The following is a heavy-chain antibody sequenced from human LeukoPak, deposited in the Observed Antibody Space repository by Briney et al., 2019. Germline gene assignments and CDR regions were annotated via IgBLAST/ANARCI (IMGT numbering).Heavy chain of an antibody. V-gene: IGHV1-2*02. D-gene: IGHD5-12*01. Sequence: ASVKVSCKASVYTFTGYYIHWVRQAPGQGLEWMGWINPNSGDTNYAQMFQGRVTMTRDTSITTAYMDLSRLRYDDTAVYYCTREESRYGGYVDYWGQGTLVTVSS. CDR2: INPNSGDT. J-gene: IGHJ4*02. CDR1: VYTFTGYY. CDR3: TREESRYGGYVDY.